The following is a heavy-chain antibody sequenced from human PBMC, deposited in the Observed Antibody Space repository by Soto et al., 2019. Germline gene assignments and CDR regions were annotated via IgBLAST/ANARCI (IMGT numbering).Heavy chain of an antibody. V-gene: IGHV3-11*06. CDR2: ISSSSSYT. CDR3: ARGYYDSSGYTGFDY. Sequence: GVSLGVSCASSGFTFSDYYIIWIRQAPVKGLEWVSYISSSSSYTNYADSVKGRFTISRDNAKNSLYLQMNSLRAEDTAVYYCARGYYDSSGYTGFDYWGQGTLVTVSS. D-gene: IGHD3-22*01. CDR1: GFTFSDYY. J-gene: IGHJ4*02.